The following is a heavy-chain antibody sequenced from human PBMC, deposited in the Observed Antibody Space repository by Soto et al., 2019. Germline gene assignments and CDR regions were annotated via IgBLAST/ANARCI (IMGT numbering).Heavy chain of an antibody. CDR1: GFNFSSYE. J-gene: IGHJ3*02. V-gene: IGHV3-48*03. D-gene: IGHD3-10*01. Sequence: GGSRRLSCAASGFNFSSYEMTWVRQAPGTGLEWASSMSSSGSTIYYADAVKGRFTISRDNAQNSLYLQMNSLIAEDTAVYYCARTEDYYGSGSYYSPHAFDIWGQGTMVTVSS. CDR3: ARTEDYYGSGSYYSPHAFDI. CDR2: MSSSGSTI.